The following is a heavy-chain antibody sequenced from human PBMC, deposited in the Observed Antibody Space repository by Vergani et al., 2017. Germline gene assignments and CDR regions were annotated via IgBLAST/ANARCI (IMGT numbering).Heavy chain of an antibody. CDR3: AKTHDFSRFYSSYNLFDP. CDR2: CYAGDSDY. Sequence: EVQLVQSGAEGEKPGESLKISCQCSGYSITNYWIAWVRQRPGKGMEWMGICYAGDSDYRYSPAFQGQVTMSVDKSLSTAYLQWSSLNASDTTTSYCAKTHDFSRFYSSYNLFDPWGQGTLVTVSS. V-gene: IGHV5-51*03. J-gene: IGHJ5*02. CDR1: GYSITNYW. D-gene: IGHD3-3*01.